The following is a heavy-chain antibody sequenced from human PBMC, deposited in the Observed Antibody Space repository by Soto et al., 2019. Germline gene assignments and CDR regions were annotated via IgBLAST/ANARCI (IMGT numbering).Heavy chain of an antibody. CDR1: GFPFISYV. D-gene: IGHD3-22*01. CDR3: AKDSNKYSSARRGRYFDY. V-gene: IGHV3-23*01. J-gene: IGHJ4*02. Sequence: GGSLRLSCAASGFPFISYVMSWVRQAPGKGLEWVSGISGGGSNTFYADYVKGRFTISRDNSKNTLLLQMNSLGAEDTAVYYCAKDSNKYSSARRGRYFDYWGQGIGVTVSS. CDR2: ISGGGSNT.